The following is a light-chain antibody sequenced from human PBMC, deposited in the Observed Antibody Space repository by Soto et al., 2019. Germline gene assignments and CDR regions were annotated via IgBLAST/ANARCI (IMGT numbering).Light chain of an antibody. Sequence: DIQMTQSPSTLSASVGDRVTITCRASQSISSWLAWYQQKPGKAPELLIYDASSLEGGVPSRFSGSGSGTEFTLTISSLQPDDFATYFCQQYNTYWTFGQGTKVEIK. CDR1: QSISSW. CDR3: QQYNTYWT. J-gene: IGKJ1*01. CDR2: DAS. V-gene: IGKV1-5*01.